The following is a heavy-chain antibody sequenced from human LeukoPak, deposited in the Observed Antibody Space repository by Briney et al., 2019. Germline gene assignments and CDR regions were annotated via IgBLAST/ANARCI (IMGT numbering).Heavy chain of an antibody. CDR3: ARDSSIGYDRVNFDY. D-gene: IGHD3-22*01. CDR2: ISSSTFK. J-gene: IGHJ4*02. CDR1: AFPFSTYT. V-gene: IGHV3-21*06. Sequence: GGSLGLCCAASAFPFSTYTMHWVRQAPGKGLEWVSSISSSTFKHYADSLKGRFTISRDNARNSLFLQMNSLRAEDTAVYYCARDSSIGYDRVNFDYWGQGTLVTVSS.